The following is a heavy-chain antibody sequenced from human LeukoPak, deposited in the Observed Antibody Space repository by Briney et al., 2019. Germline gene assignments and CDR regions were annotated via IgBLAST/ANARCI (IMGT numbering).Heavy chain of an antibody. CDR1: GFTFSNYW. V-gene: IGHV3-7*05. CDR2: IKQGGSEE. Sequence: GGSLRLSCAASGFTFSNYWMSWVRQAPGKGLEWVANIKQGGSEEVYVDSVKGRFTISRDNAKNSLFLQMNTLRAEDTAVYYCARDPYCSTWSYGMDVWGQGTTVTVSS. D-gene: IGHD6-6*01. J-gene: IGHJ6*02. CDR3: ARDPYCSTWSYGMDV.